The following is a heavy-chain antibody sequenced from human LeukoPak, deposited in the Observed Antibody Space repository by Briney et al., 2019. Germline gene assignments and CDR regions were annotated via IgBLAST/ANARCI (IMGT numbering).Heavy chain of an antibody. CDR3: ARGLSAAADY. J-gene: IGHJ4*02. Sequence: SETLSLTCAAYGGSFSGYYWSWIRQPPGKGLEWIGEINHSGSTNYNPSLKSRVTISVDTSKNQFSLKLSSVTAADTAVYYCARGLSAAADYWGQGTLVTVSS. CDR2: INHSGST. CDR1: GGSFSGYY. D-gene: IGHD6-13*01. V-gene: IGHV4-34*01.